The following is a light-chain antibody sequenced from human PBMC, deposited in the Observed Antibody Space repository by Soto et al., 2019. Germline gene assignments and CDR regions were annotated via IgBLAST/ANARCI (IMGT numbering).Light chain of an antibody. Sequence: ILLTQSPDTLSLSPGERATLSCRAAQSVGTRLAWYQHKTCRAPRLIVSGASSRATGIPDRFTGSGSETSFTLTIGRLEPEDFALYYCQHYQSGHPITFGQVTQREIK. J-gene: IGKJ5*01. CDR2: GAS. V-gene: IGKV3-20*01. CDR3: QHYQSGHPIT. CDR1: QSVGTR.